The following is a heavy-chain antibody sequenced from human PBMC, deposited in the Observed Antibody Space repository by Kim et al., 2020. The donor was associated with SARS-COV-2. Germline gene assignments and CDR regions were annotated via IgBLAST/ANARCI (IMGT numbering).Heavy chain of an antibody. V-gene: IGHV3-15*01. CDR3: TTEATYYDYGDPYFDY. Sequence: PVKGRFTISRDDSKNTLYLQMNSLKTEDTAVYYCTTEATYYDYGDPYFDYWGQGTLVTVSS. J-gene: IGHJ4*02. D-gene: IGHD4-17*01.